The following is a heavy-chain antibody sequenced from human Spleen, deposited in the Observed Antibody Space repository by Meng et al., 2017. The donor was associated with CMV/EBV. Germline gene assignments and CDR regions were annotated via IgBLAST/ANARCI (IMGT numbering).Heavy chain of an antibody. V-gene: IGHV3-30*02. CDR2: IRYDGSDK. J-gene: IGHJ5*01. CDR1: GFTFSSYA. CDR3: AKDWSGS. Sequence: GGSLRLSCAASGFTFSSYAMSWVRQAPGKGLEWVAFIRYDGSDKYYADSVKGRFTISRDNSKSTLYLQMNSLRAEDTAVYYCAKDWSGSWGQGTLVTVSS.